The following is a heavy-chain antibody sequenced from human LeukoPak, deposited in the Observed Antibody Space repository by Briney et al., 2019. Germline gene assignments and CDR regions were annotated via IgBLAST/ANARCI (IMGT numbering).Heavy chain of an antibody. J-gene: IGHJ4*02. CDR2: ISGSGGST. CDR1: GFTFDYHG. V-gene: IGHV3-23*01. D-gene: IGHD2-2*01. Sequence: PGGTLRLSCATSGFTFDYHGMTWVRQAPGKGLEWVSAISGSGGSTYYADSVKGRFTISRDNSKNTLYLQMNSLRAEDTAVYYCMGYCSSTSCYAQGFDYWGQGTLVTVSS. CDR3: MGYCSSTSCYAQGFDY.